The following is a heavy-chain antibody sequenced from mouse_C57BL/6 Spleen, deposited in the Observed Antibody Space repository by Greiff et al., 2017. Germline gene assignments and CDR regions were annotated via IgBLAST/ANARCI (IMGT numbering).Heavy chain of an antibody. V-gene: IGHV1-9*01. Sequence: VQLQQSGAELMKPGASVKLFCQASGYPLPGYWIERVKQRPGHGLEWIGEILPGSGSTNYDEKFQGKATFTADTSSNTAYMQLSSLTTEDSAIYYCARRGYSSYWGQGTTLPVAS. CDR2: ILPGSGST. J-gene: IGHJ2*01. CDR3: ARRGYSSY. CDR1: GYPLPGYW. D-gene: IGHD2-5*01.